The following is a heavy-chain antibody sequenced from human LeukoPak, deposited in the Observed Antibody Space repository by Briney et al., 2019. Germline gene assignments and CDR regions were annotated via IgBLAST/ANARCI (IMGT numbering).Heavy chain of an antibody. Sequence: GGSLRLSCAASGFTFSTYGMHWVRQAPGKGLKWVAFIRSDGINKYYADSVKGRFTISRDNSKNTLYLQMNSLRPEDTAVYYCARDQAYSFDYWGQGTLVTVSS. CDR2: IRSDGINK. J-gene: IGHJ4*02. V-gene: IGHV3-30*02. CDR1: GFTFSTYG. CDR3: ARDQAYSFDY. D-gene: IGHD4-11*01.